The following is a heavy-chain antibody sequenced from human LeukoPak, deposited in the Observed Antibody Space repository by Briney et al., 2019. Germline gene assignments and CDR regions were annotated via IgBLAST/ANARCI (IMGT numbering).Heavy chain of an antibody. V-gene: IGHV3-23*01. Sequence: GGSLRLSCAASGFTFSSYAMTWVRQAPGKGLEWVSIISGASGGSTYYADSVKGRFTISRHNSKNTLYLQMNSLRAEDTALYYCARGGSSSWYPNFDYWGQGTLVTVSS. CDR3: ARGGSSSWYPNFDY. D-gene: IGHD6-13*01. CDR2: ISGASGGST. J-gene: IGHJ4*02. CDR1: GFTFSSYA.